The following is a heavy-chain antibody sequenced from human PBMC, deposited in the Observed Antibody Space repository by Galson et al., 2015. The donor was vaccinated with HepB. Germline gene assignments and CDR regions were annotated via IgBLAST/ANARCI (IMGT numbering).Heavy chain of an antibody. CDR1: GDSVSSNTAA. V-gene: IGHV6-1*01. J-gene: IGHJ4*02. CDR2: TYFTSKWYH. CDR3: ARQQGPFDY. Sequence: CAISGDSVSSNTAAWNRVRQSPSRGLEWLGRTYFTSKWYHDYARSVQGRITIDPDTSKNQVSLHLNSVTPEDTAVYYCARQQGPFDYWGQGTLITVSS.